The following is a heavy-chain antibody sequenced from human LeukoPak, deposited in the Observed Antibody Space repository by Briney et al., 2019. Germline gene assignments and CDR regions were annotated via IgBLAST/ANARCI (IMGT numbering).Heavy chain of an antibody. D-gene: IGHD6-13*01. CDR1: GGSFSGYY. J-gene: IGHJ4*02. CDR3: ARSSIGYSSSWYLDY. CDR2: INHSGST. Sequence: SETLSLTCAVYGGSFSGYYWSWIRQPPGKGLEWIGEINHSGSTNYNPSLKSRVAISVDTSKNQFSLKLSSVTAEDTAVYYCARSSIGYSSSWYLDYWGQGTLVTVSS. V-gene: IGHV4-34*01.